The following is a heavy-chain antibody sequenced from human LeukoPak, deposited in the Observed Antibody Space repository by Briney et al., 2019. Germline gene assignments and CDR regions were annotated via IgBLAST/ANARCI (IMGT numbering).Heavy chain of an antibody. CDR1: GFTFSSYW. D-gene: IGHD1/OR15-1a*01. CDR3: ARDSEEIRYKWNKAGDYYYIDV. V-gene: IGHV3-7*01. Sequence: GGSLRLSCAASGFTFSSYWMSWVRQAPGNGLEWVANINQVVSEKYYVDSVKGRFTISIDNAKNSLYLQMNSLRVEDTAVYYCARDSEEIRYKWNKAGDYYYIDVWGKGTTVTVSS. CDR2: INQVVSEK. J-gene: IGHJ6*03.